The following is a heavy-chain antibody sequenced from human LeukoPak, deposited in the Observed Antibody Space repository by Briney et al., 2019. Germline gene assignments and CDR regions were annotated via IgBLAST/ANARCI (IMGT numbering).Heavy chain of an antibody. J-gene: IGHJ4*02. CDR2: INHNTGCT. D-gene: IGHD1-14*01. CDR3: ASWAGGNEPIASFDY. CDR1: GYTLTHHY. V-gene: IGHV1-2*02. Sequence: ASVTVSCQTCGYTLTHHYMHWMRHAPAHGHEAMGCINHNTGCTNYAQKFQGRVIMTRDTSTSTAYMELNRLRFDDTAVYYCASWAGGNEPIASFDYWGQGTLGTVSS.